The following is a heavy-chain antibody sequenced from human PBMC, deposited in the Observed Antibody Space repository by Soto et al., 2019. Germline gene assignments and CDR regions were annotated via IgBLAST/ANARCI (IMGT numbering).Heavy chain of an antibody. Sequence: QVQLVESGGGLVKPGGSLRLSCAASGFTFSDYFMSWIRQAPGKGPEGISHISSSSIYTNYADSVKGRFTISRDNAKNSLYLEMTSLTAEDTAIYYCAKNGDDSYYYAMDVWGQGTTVSVSS. CDR2: ISSSSIYT. J-gene: IGHJ6*02. V-gene: IGHV3-11*06. D-gene: IGHD4-17*01. CDR3: AKNGDDSYYYAMDV. CDR1: GFTFSDYF.